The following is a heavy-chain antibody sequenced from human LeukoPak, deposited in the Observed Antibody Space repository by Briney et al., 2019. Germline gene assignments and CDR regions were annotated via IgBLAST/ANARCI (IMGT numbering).Heavy chain of an antibody. D-gene: IGHD2/OR15-2a*01. Sequence: SETLPLTCTVSGGSISSSSYYWGWIRQPPGKGLEWIGSIYYSGSTYYNPSLKSRVTISADTSNNQFSLTVTSVIAADTAVYYCARSAYFYESSTYSVTIDHWGRGTLVTVSS. CDR1: GGSISSSSYY. CDR2: IYYSGST. V-gene: IGHV4-39*07. J-gene: IGHJ4*02. CDR3: ARSAYFYESSTYSVTIDH.